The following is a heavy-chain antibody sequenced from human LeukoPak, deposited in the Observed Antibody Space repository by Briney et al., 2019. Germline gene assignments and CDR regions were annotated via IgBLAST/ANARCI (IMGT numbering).Heavy chain of an antibody. Sequence: PSETLSLTCTVSGGSISSYYWSWIRQPPGKGLEWIGYIYYSGSTNYNPSLKSRVTISVDTSKNQFSLKLSSVTAADTAVYYCARGLESFTAGELEHGGNAFDIWGQGTMVTVSS. D-gene: IGHD1/OR15-1a*01. V-gene: IGHV4-59*01. J-gene: IGHJ3*02. CDR1: GGSISSYY. CDR3: ARGLESFTAGELEHGGNAFDI. CDR2: IYYSGST.